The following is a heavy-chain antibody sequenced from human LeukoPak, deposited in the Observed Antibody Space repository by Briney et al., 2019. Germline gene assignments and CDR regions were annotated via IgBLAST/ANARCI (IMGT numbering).Heavy chain of an antibody. CDR1: GYTFTSYG. J-gene: IGHJ4*02. D-gene: IGHD6-19*01. Sequence: GASVKVSFTASGYTFTSYGISWVRQAPGQGLEWMGWISAYNGNTNYAQKLQGRVTMTTDTSTSTAYMELRSLRSDDTAVYYCARDSSGWLDDYWGQGTLVTVSS. CDR2: ISAYNGNT. V-gene: IGHV1-18*01. CDR3: ARDSSGWLDDY.